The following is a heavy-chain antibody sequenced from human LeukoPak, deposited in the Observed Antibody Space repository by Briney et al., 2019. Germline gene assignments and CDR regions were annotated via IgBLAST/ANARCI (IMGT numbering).Heavy chain of an antibody. CDR1: GYTLTESS. CDR3: ATVRGSIAVAGTFGWFDP. Sequence: ASVKVSCKVSGYTLTESSMHWVRHAPGKGLEWMGGFDPEDGETIYAQKFQGRVTMTEDTSTDTAYMELSSLRSEDTAVYYCATVRGSIAVAGTFGWFDPWGQGTLVTVSS. D-gene: IGHD6-19*01. V-gene: IGHV1-24*01. J-gene: IGHJ5*02. CDR2: FDPEDGET.